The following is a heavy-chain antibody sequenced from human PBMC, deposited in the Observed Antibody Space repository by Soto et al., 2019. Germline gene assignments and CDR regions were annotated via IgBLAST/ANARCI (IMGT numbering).Heavy chain of an antibody. CDR1: GFTFSSYW. Sequence: PGGSLRLSCAASGFTFSSYWMSWVRQAPGKGLEWVANIKQDGSEKYYVDSVKGRFTISRDNAKNSLYLQMNSLRAEDTAVYYCARDPVSRLRYFDWFRGYDAFDIWGQGTMVTVSS. CDR3: ARDPVSRLRYFDWFRGYDAFDI. D-gene: IGHD3-9*01. V-gene: IGHV3-7*01. J-gene: IGHJ3*02. CDR2: IKQDGSEK.